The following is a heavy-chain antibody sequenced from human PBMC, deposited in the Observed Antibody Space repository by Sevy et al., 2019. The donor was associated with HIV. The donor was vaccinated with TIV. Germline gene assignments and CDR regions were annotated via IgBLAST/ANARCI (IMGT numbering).Heavy chain of an antibody. CDR3: ARVEWVAVAGYYYGMDV. CDR1: GFTFSSYW. V-gene: IGHV3-74*01. D-gene: IGHD6-19*01. Sequence: GGSLRLSCAASGFTFSSYWMHWVRQAPGKGLVWVSRINSDGSSTSYADSVKGRFTISRDNAKNTLYLQMNSLRAEDSAVYYCARVEWVAVAGYYYGMDVGGQGTTVTVSS. CDR2: INSDGSST. J-gene: IGHJ6*02.